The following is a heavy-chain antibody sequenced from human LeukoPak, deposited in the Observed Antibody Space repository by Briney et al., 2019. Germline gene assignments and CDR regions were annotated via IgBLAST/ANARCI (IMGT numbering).Heavy chain of an antibody. CDR3: ARGRYFDWLFLDY. D-gene: IGHD3-9*01. V-gene: IGHV1-2*04. CDR2: INPNSGGT. Sequence: GASVKVSCKASGHTFTGYYMHWVRQAPGQGLEWMGWINPNSGGTNYAQKFQGWVTMTRDTSISTAYMELSRLRSDDTAVYYCARGRYFDWLFLDYWGQGTLVTVSS. CDR1: GHTFTGYY. J-gene: IGHJ4*02.